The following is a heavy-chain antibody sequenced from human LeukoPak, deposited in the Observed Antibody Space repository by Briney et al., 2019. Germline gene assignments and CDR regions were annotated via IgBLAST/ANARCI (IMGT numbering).Heavy chain of an antibody. D-gene: IGHD2-2*01. CDR1: GDSVSSNSAV. CDR2: TYYRSKWKN. J-gene: IGHJ4*02. CDR3: ARDAGYAISVFDC. Sequence: TSQTLSLTCAISGDSVSSNSAVWNWIRQSPSRGLEWLGRTYYRSKWKNDYAESVKSRISIDPDISKNQFSLQLKSVTPEDTAVYFCARDAGYAISVFDCWGQGALVTVSS. V-gene: IGHV6-1*01.